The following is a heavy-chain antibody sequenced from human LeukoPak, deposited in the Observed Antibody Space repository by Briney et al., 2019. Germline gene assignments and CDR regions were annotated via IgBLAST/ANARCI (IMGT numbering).Heavy chain of an antibody. V-gene: IGHV4-61*02. CDR1: GGSISNLNYY. D-gene: IGHD2-21*01. CDR3: ARGGDPHYGMDV. J-gene: IGHJ6*02. CDR2: IYTSGST. Sequence: PSETLSLTCTVSGGSISNLNYYWSWIRQPAGKGLEWIGRIYTSGSTNYNPSLKSRVTISVDTSKNQFSLKLSSVTAADTAVYYCARGGDPHYGMDVWGQGTTVTVSS.